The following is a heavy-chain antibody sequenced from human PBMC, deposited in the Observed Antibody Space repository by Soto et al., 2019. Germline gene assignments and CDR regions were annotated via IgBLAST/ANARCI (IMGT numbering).Heavy chain of an antibody. CDR1: GGTFSSYA. CDR3: ASALIAVAGTVRDY. D-gene: IGHD6-19*01. Sequence: QVQLVQSGAEVKKPGSSVKVSCTASGGTFSSYAISWVRQAPGQGLEWMGGIIPIFGTANYAQKFQGRVTITADESTSTAYMELSSPRSEDTAVYYCASALIAVAGTVRDYWGQGTLVTVSS. CDR2: IIPIFGTA. J-gene: IGHJ4*02. V-gene: IGHV1-69*01.